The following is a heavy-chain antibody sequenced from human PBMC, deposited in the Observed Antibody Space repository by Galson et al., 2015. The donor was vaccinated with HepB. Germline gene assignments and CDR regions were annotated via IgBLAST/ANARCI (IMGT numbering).Heavy chain of an antibody. J-gene: IGHJ4*02. Sequence: SLRLSCAASGFTFSSYGMHWVRQAPGKGLEWVAVISYDGSNKYYADSVKGRFTISRDNSKNTLYLQMNSLRAEDTAVYYCAKDLGGSIAAAGTFDYWGQGTLVTVSS. CDR1: GFTFSSYG. V-gene: IGHV3-30*18. CDR3: AKDLGGSIAAAGTFDY. D-gene: IGHD6-13*01. CDR2: ISYDGSNK.